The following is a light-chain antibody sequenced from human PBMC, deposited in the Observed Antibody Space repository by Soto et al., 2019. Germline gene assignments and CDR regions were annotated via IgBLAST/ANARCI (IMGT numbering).Light chain of an antibody. CDR2: EDN. J-gene: IGLJ1*01. CDR1: GSDVGVYNY. Sequence: QSALTQPASVSGSPGQSITISCTGTGSDVGVYNYCSWYQQHPGKAPKHMIHEDNNRPSRGSNRFSGSKSGKKVSLSLSGLLEEDAADYYCSSSTSSSTPSVFGTGPKV. V-gene: IGLV2-14*01. CDR3: SSSTSSSTPSV.